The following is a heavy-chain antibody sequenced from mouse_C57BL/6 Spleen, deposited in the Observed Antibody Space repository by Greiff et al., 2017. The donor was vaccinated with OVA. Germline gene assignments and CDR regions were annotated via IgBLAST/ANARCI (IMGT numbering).Heavy chain of an antibody. V-gene: IGHV14-1*01. J-gene: IGHJ2*01. D-gene: IGHD1-1*01. Sequence: SGAELVRPGASVKLSCTASGFNIKDYYMHWVKQRPEQGLEWIGRIDPEDGDTEYAPKFQGKATMTADTSSNTAYLQLSRLTSEDTAVYYCTYYGSSYGPYFDYWGQGTTLTVSS. CDR3: TYYGSSYGPYFDY. CDR2: IDPEDGDT. CDR1: GFNIKDYY.